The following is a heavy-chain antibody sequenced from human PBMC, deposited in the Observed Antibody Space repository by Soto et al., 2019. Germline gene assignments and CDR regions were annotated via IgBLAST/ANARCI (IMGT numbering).Heavy chain of an antibody. J-gene: IGHJ5*02. CDR2: IFWDDDK. CDR3: AHTPRRYGSEIGRLDP. CDR1: GFSLSTSGVG. Sequence: QITLKESGPTLVKPTQTLTLTCTFSGFSLSTSGVGVGWIRQPPGKALEWLALIFWDDDKRYSPSLRSRLTITKDTSKNQVVLIMTNMDPVDTATYYCAHTPRRYGSEIGRLDPWGQGTLVTVSS. V-gene: IGHV2-5*02. D-gene: IGHD3-10*01.